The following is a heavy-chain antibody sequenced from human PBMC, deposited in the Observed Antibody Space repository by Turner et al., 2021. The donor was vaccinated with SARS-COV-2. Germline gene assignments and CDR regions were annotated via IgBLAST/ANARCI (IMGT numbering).Heavy chain of an antibody. CDR3: ARGTYYYDSSVYSGTNWFDP. Sequence: EVQLVESGGGLVQPGGSLRLSCAASGFTFSSYTMYWVRQAPGKGLEWVSSISSGSSYIYYADSVKGRFTISRDNAKNSLYLQMNSLRAEDTAVYYCARGTYYYDSSVYSGTNWFDPWGQGTLVTVSS. CDR1: GFTFSSYT. V-gene: IGHV3-21*01. CDR2: ISSGSSYI. J-gene: IGHJ5*02. D-gene: IGHD3-22*01.